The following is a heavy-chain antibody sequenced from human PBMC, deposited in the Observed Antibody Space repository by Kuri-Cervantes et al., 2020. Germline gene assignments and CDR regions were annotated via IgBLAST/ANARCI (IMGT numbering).Heavy chain of an antibody. J-gene: IGHJ6*02. V-gene: IGHV1-69*04. Sequence: SVKVSCKASGGTSSSYTISWVRQAPGQGLEWMGRIIPILGIANYAQKFQGRVTITADKSTSTAYMELSSLRSEDTAVYYCARESGTPYYYYGMDVWGQGTTVTVSS. D-gene: IGHD1-1*01. CDR3: ARESGTPYYYYGMDV. CDR1: GGTSSSYT. CDR2: IIPILGIA.